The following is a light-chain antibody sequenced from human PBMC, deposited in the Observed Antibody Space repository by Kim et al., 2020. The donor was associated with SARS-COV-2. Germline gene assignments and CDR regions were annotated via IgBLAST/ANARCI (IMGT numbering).Light chain of an antibody. CDR1: ALPKKY. Sequence: SYELTKPPSVSVSPGKTARITCSGDALPKKYAYWYQQKSGQAPVLVIYDDNKRPSGIPERFSGSSSGTMATLTISGAQVEDEADYYCYSTDSSSNHSVFGAGTKVTVL. J-gene: IGLJ1*01. CDR3: YSTDSSSNHSV. V-gene: IGLV3-10*01. CDR2: DDN.